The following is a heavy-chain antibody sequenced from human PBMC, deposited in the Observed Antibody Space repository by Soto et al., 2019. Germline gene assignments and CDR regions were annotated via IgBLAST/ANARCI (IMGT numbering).Heavy chain of an antibody. J-gene: IGHJ4*02. CDR2: VYPGDSDT. V-gene: IGHV5-51*01. CDR3: ARQPSNCSAGTCYSRHDFDS. CDR1: GYIFNNYW. D-gene: IGHD2-15*01. Sequence: EVQLVQSGAEVKKPGESLKISCKGSGYIFNNYWIGWVRQMPGKGLEWMGIVYPGDSDTKYGPSFQGQVTISADKSINTADLQWNSLKASDTAMYYGARQPSNCSAGTCYSRHDFDSWGQGTRVTVS.